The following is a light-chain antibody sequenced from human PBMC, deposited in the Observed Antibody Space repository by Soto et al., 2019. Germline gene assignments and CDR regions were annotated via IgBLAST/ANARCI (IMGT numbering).Light chain of an antibody. CDR2: AAS. V-gene: IGKV1-39*01. J-gene: IGKJ1*01. Sequence: DKQMTQSPSSRSASIGDRDTIACRASQSISSYLNWYQQKPGKAPKLLISAASSLQSGIPSRFSGSGSGTDFTLTISSLQSEDFATYYCQQSYSIPRTFGQGTIVDI. CDR3: QQSYSIPRT. CDR1: QSISSY.